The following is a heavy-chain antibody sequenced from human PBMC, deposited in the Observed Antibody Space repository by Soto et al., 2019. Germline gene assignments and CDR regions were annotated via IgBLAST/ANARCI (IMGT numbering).Heavy chain of an antibody. CDR1: GGSISSSNW. CDR3: ARGGSGYGSGGSCYSGRHGMAV. D-gene: IGHD2-15*01. Sequence: QVQLQESGPGLVKPSGTLSLTCAVSGGSISSSNWWSGVRLPPGKGLEWIGEIYHSGNTNYTPSLKRRVTISVNKAKSQSSLKLRSETTADTAVYYCARGGSGYGSGGSCYSGRHGMAVWGQGTTVTVSS. CDR2: IYHSGNT. V-gene: IGHV4-4*02. J-gene: IGHJ6*02.